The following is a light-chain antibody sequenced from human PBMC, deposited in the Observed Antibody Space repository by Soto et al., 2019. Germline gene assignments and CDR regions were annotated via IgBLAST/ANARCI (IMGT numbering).Light chain of an antibody. CDR2: EVS. CDR1: SSDVGGYNY. CDR3: SSYAGSNNLGV. J-gene: IGLJ1*01. V-gene: IGLV2-8*01. Sequence: QSVLTQPPSASGSPGQSVTISCTGTSSDVGGYNYASWYQQHPGKAPKLMIYEVSKRPSGVPDRFSGSKSGNTASLTVSGLQDEDEADYYCSSYAGSNNLGVFGTGTKVTVL.